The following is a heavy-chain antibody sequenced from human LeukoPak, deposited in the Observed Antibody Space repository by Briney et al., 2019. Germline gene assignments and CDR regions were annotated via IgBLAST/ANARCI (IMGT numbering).Heavy chain of an antibody. D-gene: IGHD4-17*01. V-gene: IGHV3-48*03. Sequence: GGSLRLSCAASGFTFSSYEMNWVRQAPGKGLEWVSYISSSGSTIYYADSVKGRFTISRDNAKNSLYLQMNSLRAEDTAVYYCARDDYGDYVPEYWGQGTLVTVSS. CDR2: ISSSGSTI. CDR3: ARDDYGDYVPEY. J-gene: IGHJ4*02. CDR1: GFTFSSYE.